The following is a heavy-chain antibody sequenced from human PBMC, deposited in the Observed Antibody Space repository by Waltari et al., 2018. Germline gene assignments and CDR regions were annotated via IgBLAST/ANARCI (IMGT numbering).Heavy chain of an antibody. V-gene: IGHV1-69*12. Sequence: QVQLVQSGAEVKKPGSSVKVSCKASGGTFSSYAISWVRQAPGQGLEWMGGIIPIFGTANYAQKFQGRVTMTADESTSTAYMELSSLRSEDTAMYYCAREVTMVRGVLSLYYFDYWGQGTLVTVSS. J-gene: IGHJ4*02. D-gene: IGHD3-10*01. CDR2: IIPIFGTA. CDR1: GGTFSSYA. CDR3: AREVTMVRGVLSLYYFDY.